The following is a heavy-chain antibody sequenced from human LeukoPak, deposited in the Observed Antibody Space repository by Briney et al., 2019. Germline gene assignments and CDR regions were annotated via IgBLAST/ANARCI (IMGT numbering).Heavy chain of an antibody. Sequence: GGSLRLSCEASGFTFDDYGMHWVRQAPGKGLEWVSTISWNSASVGYVDSVKGRFTISRDNAKKTPYLQMNSLRPEDTALYYCAKDYGYSSSWYDYWGQGTLVTVSS. CDR2: ISWNSASV. CDR3: AKDYGYSSSWYDY. J-gene: IGHJ4*02. D-gene: IGHD6-13*01. CDR1: GFTFDDYG. V-gene: IGHV3-9*01.